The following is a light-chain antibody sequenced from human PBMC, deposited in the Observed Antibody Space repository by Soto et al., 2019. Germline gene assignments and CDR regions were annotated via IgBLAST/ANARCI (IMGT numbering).Light chain of an antibody. CDR2: ADS. V-gene: IGKV3-11*01. Sequence: EVVLTQSPVTLSLSPGERASLSCRASQSVSGYIGWYQQKPGQAPRLLIYADSNRATGIPARFSGSGSGTDFTLTISSLEPEDFSVYYCQQRYNWPITFGQGTRLEIK. J-gene: IGKJ5*01. CDR1: QSVSGY. CDR3: QQRYNWPIT.